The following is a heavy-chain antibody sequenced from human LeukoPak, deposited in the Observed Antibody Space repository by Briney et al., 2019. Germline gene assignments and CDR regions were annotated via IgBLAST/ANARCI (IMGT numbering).Heavy chain of an antibody. CDR1: GFTFSSYG. Sequence: GGSLRLSCAASGFTFSSYGMHWVRQAPGKGLEWVAVISYDGSKEYYADSVKGRFTISRDNSENTLCLQMNSLRAEDTAAYYCAKVYVDSSSWYYFDYWGQGTLVTVSS. CDR2: ISYDGSKE. D-gene: IGHD6-13*01. J-gene: IGHJ4*02. V-gene: IGHV3-30*18. CDR3: AKVYVDSSSWYYFDY.